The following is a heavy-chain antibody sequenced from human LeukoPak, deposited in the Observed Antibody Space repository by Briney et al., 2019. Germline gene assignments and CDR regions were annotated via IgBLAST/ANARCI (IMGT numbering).Heavy chain of an antibody. CDR2: ISGYNGNT. J-gene: IGHJ2*01. V-gene: IGHV1-18*01. CDR3: ARDYYDSSGYFTWYFDL. CDR1: GYTFTNYG. Sequence: GASVKVSCKASGYTFTNYGISWVRQAPGQGLEWMGWISGYNGNTKYAQKFQGRVTMTRDMSTSTVYMELSSLRSEDTAVYYCARDYYDSSGYFTWYFDLWGRGTLVTVSS. D-gene: IGHD3-22*01.